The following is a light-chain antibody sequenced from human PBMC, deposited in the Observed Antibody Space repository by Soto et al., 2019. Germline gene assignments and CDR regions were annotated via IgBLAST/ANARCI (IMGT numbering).Light chain of an antibody. J-gene: IGLJ3*02. CDR2: SND. CDR3: SAWDGSLNGWV. V-gene: IGLV1-44*01. CDR1: SSSIGSNT. Sequence: QSVLTQAPSASGTPGQRVTISCSGSSSSIGSNTVSWYQQVPGTAPKLLIYSNDPRPSGVPDRFSGSKSATSASLAIGGLESEDESDYYCSAWDGSLNGWVFGGGTKLTVL.